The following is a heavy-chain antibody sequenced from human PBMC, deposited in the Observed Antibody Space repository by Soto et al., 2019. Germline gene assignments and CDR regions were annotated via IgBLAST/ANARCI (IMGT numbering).Heavy chain of an antibody. D-gene: IGHD6-19*01. CDR3: ARDRAAVALDY. CDR2: ISSSGSTI. CDR1: GITFSSYE. V-gene: IGHV3-48*03. Sequence: EVQLVESGGGLVQPGGSLRLSCTASGITFSSYEMNWVRQAPGKGLEWVSYISSSGSTIYYADSVKGRFTISRDNAKNSLYLQMNSLRAEDTAVYYCARDRAAVALDYWGQGTLVTVSS. J-gene: IGHJ4*02.